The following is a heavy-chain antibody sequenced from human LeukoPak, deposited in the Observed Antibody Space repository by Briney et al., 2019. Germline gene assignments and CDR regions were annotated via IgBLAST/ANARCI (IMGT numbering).Heavy chain of an antibody. CDR3: ARGKGGTAMVLYYYYYYMDV. D-gene: IGHD5-18*01. CDR2: MNPNSGNT. J-gene: IGHJ6*03. V-gene: IGHV1-8*01. Sequence: ASVKVSCKASGYTFTSYDINWVRQATGQGLEWMGWMNPNSGNTGYAQKFQGRVTMTRNTSISTAYMELSSLRSEDTAVYYCARGKGGTAMVLYYYYYYMDVWGKGTTVTISS. CDR1: GYTFTSYD.